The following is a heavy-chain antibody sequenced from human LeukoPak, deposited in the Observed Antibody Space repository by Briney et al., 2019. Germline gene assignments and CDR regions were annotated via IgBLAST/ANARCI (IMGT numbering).Heavy chain of an antibody. CDR3: ARRDYGGKHFDY. J-gene: IGHJ4*02. CDR2: IYPGDSDT. CDR1: SFTSYW. D-gene: IGHD4-23*01. Sequence: GESLKISCKGYSFTSYWIAWVRQMPGKGPEWMGIIYPGDSDTRYSPSFQGQVTISADKSISTAYLQWSSLKASDTAMYYCARRDYGGKHFDYWGQGTLVTVSS. V-gene: IGHV5-51*01.